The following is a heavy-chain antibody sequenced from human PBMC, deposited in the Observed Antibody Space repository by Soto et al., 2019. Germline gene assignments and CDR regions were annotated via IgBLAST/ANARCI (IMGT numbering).Heavy chain of an antibody. Sequence: GGSLRLSCAASGFTFSSYSMNWVRQAPGKGLEWVSYISSSSSTIYYADSVKGRFTISRDNAKNSLYLQMNSLRAEDTAVYYCARDRYNWFDPWGQGTLVTVSS. V-gene: IGHV3-48*01. CDR3: ARDRYNWFDP. CDR2: ISSSSSTI. J-gene: IGHJ5*02. CDR1: GFTFSSYS.